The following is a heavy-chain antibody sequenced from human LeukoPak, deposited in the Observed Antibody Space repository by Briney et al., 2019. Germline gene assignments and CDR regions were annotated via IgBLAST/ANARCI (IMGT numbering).Heavy chain of an antibody. D-gene: IGHD6-13*01. CDR1: GGTFSSYA. Sequence: ASVKVSCKASGGTFSSYAISWVRQAPGQGLEWMGGITPIFGTANYAQKFQGRVTITADESTSTAYMELSSLRSEDTAVYYCARGTSSSWPEYYYFDYWGQGTLVTVSS. CDR2: ITPIFGTA. CDR3: ARGTSSSWPEYYYFDY. J-gene: IGHJ4*02. V-gene: IGHV1-69*13.